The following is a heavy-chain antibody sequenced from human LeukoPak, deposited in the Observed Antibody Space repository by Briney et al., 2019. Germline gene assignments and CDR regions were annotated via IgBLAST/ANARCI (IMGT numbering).Heavy chain of an antibody. CDR2: IYTSGST. CDR3: ARDLFGFYGGNSDYFDY. Sequence: SGTLSLTCTVSGGSISSGSYYWSWIRQPAGKGLEWIGRIYTSGSTNYNPSLKSRVTISVDTSKNQFSLKLSSVTAADTAVYYCARDLFGFYGGNSDYFDYWGQGTLVTVSS. J-gene: IGHJ4*02. CDR1: GGSISSGSYY. V-gene: IGHV4-61*02. D-gene: IGHD4-23*01.